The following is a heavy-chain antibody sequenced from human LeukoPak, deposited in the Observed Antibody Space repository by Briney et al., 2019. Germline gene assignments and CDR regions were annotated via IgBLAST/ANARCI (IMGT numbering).Heavy chain of an antibody. CDR1: GGSISSHY. CDR3: AREVRPHYDILTGYEKNYFDY. CDR2: IYYSGST. J-gene: IGHJ4*02. Sequence: SETLSLTCTVSGGSISSHYWSWIRQPPGKGLEWIGYIYYSGSTNYNPSLKSRVTISVDTSKNQFSLKLSPVTAADTAVYYCAREVRPHYDILTGYEKNYFDYWGQGTLVTVSS. D-gene: IGHD3-9*01. V-gene: IGHV4-59*11.